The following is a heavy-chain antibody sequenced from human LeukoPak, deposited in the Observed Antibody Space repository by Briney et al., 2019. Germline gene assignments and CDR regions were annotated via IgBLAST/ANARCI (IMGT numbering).Heavy chain of an antibody. CDR3: ARDPLRGIPDYFDY. J-gene: IGHJ4*02. CDR2: ISYDAGTK. D-gene: IGHD2-21*01. V-gene: IGHV3-30-3*01. Sequence: PGRSLRLSCAASGFTFSSYAMHWVRQAPGKGLEWVAVISYDAGTKYYADSVKGRFTISRDNSKNTLYLQMNSLRPENTAMYYCARDPLRGIPDYFDYWGQGTLVTVSS. CDR1: GFTFSSYA.